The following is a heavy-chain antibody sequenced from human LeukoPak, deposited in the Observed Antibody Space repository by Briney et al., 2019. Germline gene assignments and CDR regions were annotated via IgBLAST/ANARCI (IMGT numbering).Heavy chain of an antibody. Sequence: GGSLRLSCAASGFSLSTFGMHWVRQAPGKGLEWVAFIRHDGSNKYYADSVKGRFTISRDNAKNTLYVQMNSLRAEDTAVYYCARVGARLGAFDIWGQGTMVTVSS. CDR3: ARVGARLGAFDI. V-gene: IGHV3-30*02. D-gene: IGHD6-25*01. CDR1: GFSLSTFG. CDR2: IRHDGSNK. J-gene: IGHJ3*02.